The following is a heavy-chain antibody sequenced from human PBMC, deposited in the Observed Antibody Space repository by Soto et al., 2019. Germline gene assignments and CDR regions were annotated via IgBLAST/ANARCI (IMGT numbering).Heavy chain of an antibody. Sequence: VSGPTLVNPTQTLTLTCTFSGFSLSTSGMCVSWIRQSPGKALEWLALIDWEDDKYYSTSLKTRLTISKDTSKNQVVLSVTNMDPVDTATYYCARVPRGGRLDGYNFREAFDIWGQGTVVTVSS. CDR1: GFSLSTSGMC. CDR3: ARVPRGGRLDGYNFREAFDI. D-gene: IGHD5-12*01. J-gene: IGHJ3*02. CDR2: IDWEDDK. V-gene: IGHV2-70*01.